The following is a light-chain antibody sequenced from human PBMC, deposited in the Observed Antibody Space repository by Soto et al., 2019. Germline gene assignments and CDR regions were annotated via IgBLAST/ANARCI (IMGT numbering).Light chain of an antibody. CDR2: AAS. CDR3: QQSYSTPLT. CDR1: QSISSN. Sequence: IHMTQSPSSLSAYVGDRVPITCRPSQSISSNLNWYQQKPGKAPKLLIYAASSLQSGVPSRFSGGGSGTDFTLTISSLQPEDFATYSCQQSYSTPLTFGGGTKVDIK. J-gene: IGKJ4*01. V-gene: IGKV1-39*01.